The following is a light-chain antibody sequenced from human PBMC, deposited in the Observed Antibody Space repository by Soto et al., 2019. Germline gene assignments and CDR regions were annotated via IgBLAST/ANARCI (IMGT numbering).Light chain of an antibody. CDR1: KSVSSSF. CDR2: GAS. Sequence: EFVLTQSPGTLSLSPGERATLSCRASKSVSSSFLAWYQQKPGQAPRILIYGASTRATGIPDRFSGSGSGTDFTRTISRLEPEDFAVYYCQQYGSSPPLTFGGGTKVEIK. V-gene: IGKV3-20*01. J-gene: IGKJ4*01. CDR3: QQYGSSPPLT.